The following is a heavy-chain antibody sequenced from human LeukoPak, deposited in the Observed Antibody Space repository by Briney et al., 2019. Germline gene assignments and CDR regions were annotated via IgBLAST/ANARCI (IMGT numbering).Heavy chain of an antibody. CDR2: IKQDGSEK. V-gene: IGHV3-7*03. CDR1: GFTFSSYW. CDR3: ARKAYGLDV. Sequence: GGSLRLSCAPSGFTFSSYWMSWVRQAPGKGLEWVTNIKQDGSEKYYVDSVKGRFTISRDNGKNSLYLQMNSLRAEDTAVYYCARKAYGLDVWGKGTTVTVSS. J-gene: IGHJ6*04.